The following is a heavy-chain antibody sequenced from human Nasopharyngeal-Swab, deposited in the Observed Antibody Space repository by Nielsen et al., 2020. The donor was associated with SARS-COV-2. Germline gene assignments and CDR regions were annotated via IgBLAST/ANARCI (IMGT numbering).Heavy chain of an antibody. D-gene: IGHD1-14*01. CDR1: GGFFSGYY. CDR2: INHSGST. Sequence: SETLSLTCAVYGGFFSGYYWSWIRQPPGKGLEWIGEINHSGSTNYNPSLKSRVTISVDTSKNQFSLKLSSVTAADTAVYYCAREPERVVLVRGGPACYMDVWGKGTTVTVSS. V-gene: IGHV4-34*01. CDR3: AREPERVVLVRGGPACYMDV. J-gene: IGHJ6*03.